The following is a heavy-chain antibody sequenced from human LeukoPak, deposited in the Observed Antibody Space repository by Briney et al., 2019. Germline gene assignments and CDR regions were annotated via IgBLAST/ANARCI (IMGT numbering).Heavy chain of an antibody. CDR1: GGSISSSSYY. CDR2: IYYSGST. J-gene: IGHJ4*02. Sequence: PSETLSLTCTVSGGSISSSSYYWGWIRQPPGKGLEWIGSIYYSGSTYYNPSLKSRVTIPVDTSKNQFSLKLSSVTAADTAVYFCARWGSGTSPFDDWGQGTLVTVSS. D-gene: IGHD3-16*01. V-gene: IGHV4-39*07. CDR3: ARWGSGTSPFDD.